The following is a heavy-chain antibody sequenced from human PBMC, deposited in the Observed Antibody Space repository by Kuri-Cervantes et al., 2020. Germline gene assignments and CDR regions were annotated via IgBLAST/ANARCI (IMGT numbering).Heavy chain of an antibody. CDR1: GDSISGSGHF. CDR3: ARHDVHTAMVPNWFDP. J-gene: IGHJ5*02. CDR2: IYYSGNT. V-gene: IGHV4-39*01. Sequence: GSLRLSCSVSGDSISGSGHFWGWIRQPPGKGLEWIGSIYYSGNTYYNPSLKSRVTISVDTSKNQFSLKLSSVTAADTAVYYCARHDVHTAMVPNWFDPWGQGTLVTVSS. D-gene: IGHD5-18*01.